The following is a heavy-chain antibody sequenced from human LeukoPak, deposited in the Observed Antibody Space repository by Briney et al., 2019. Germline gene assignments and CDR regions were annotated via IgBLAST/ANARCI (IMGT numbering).Heavy chain of an antibody. D-gene: IGHD3-16*02. CDR1: GGSISSYY. CDR3: ARARHDYVWGSYPGYGMDV. J-gene: IGHJ6*02. Sequence: SETLSLTCTVSGGSISSYYWSWIRQPPGKGLEWIGYIYYSGSTNYNPSLKSRVTISVDTSKNQFSLKLSSVTAADTAVYYCARARHDYVWGSYPGYGMDVWGQGTTVTVSS. CDR2: IYYSGST. V-gene: IGHV4-59*01.